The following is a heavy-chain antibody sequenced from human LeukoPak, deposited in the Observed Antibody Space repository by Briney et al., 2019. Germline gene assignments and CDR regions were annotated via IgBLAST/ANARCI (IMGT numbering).Heavy chain of an antibody. D-gene: IGHD4-17*01. Sequence: PSGTLSLTCAVSGGSISRSNWWSWIRQPPGKGLEWIGEIYHSGSTNYNTSLKSRVTISVDTSKKQFSLRLTSVTAADTAVYYCARLPRTTVMKAYFDYWGQGTLVTVSS. CDR2: IYHSGST. CDR3: ARLPRTTVMKAYFDY. CDR1: GGSISRSNW. V-gene: IGHV4-4*02. J-gene: IGHJ4*02.